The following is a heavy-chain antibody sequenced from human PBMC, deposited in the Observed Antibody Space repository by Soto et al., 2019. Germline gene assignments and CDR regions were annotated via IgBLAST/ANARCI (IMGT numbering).Heavy chain of an antibody. D-gene: IGHD6-13*01. Sequence: ASVKVSCKVSGYTLTELSMRWVRQAPGKGLEWMGGFDPEDGETIYAQKFQGRVTMTEDTSTDTAYMELSSLRSEDTAVYYCATDRRLSSSSWPPYYYYGMDVWGQGTTVTVSS. J-gene: IGHJ6*02. CDR2: FDPEDGET. CDR3: ATDRRLSSSSWPPYYYYGMDV. V-gene: IGHV1-24*01. CDR1: GYTLTELS.